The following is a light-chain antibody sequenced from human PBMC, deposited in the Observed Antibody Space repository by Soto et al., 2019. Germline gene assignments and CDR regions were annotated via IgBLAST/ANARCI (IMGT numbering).Light chain of an antibody. CDR3: QQFSSYPLT. CDR1: QTVRNNY. V-gene: IGKV3-20*01. J-gene: IGKJ4*01. CDR2: DAS. Sequence: EFVLTQSPGTLSLSPGERATLSCRASQTVRNNYLAWYQQKPGQAPKLLIYDASSRATGIPVRFSGGGSGTDFILTISRLEPEDFAVYYCQQFSSYPLTFGGGTKVEIK.